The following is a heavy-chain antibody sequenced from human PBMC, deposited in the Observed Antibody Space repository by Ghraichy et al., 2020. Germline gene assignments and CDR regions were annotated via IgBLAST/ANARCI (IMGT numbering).Heavy chain of an antibody. J-gene: IGHJ5*02. V-gene: IGHV1-18*01. Sequence: ASVKVSCKASGYTFTSYGISWVRQAPGQGLEWMGWISAYNGNTNYAQKLQGRVTMTTDTSMSTAYMELRSLRSDDTAVYYCARDRGQWLVLSRNWFDPWGQGTLVTVSS. D-gene: IGHD6-19*01. CDR2: ISAYNGNT. CDR1: GYTFTSYG. CDR3: ARDRGQWLVLSRNWFDP.